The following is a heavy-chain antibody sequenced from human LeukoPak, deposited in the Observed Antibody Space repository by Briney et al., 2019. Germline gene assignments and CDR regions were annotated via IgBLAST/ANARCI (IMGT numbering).Heavy chain of an antibody. J-gene: IGHJ4*02. Sequence: SETLSLTCTVSGGSISSGSYYWSWIRQPAGKGLEWIGRIYTSGSTNYNPSLKSRVTISVDTSKNQFSLKLSSVTAADTAVYYCARWQRRWLQVLTGFDYWGQGTLVTVSS. CDR1: GGSISSGSYY. CDR2: IYTSGST. V-gene: IGHV4-61*02. CDR3: ARWQRRWLQVLTGFDY. D-gene: IGHD5-24*01.